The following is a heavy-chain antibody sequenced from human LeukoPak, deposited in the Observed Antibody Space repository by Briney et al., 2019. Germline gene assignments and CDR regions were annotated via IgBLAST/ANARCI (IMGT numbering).Heavy chain of an antibody. Sequence: GGSLRLSCAASAFTFSDYSMNWVRQAPGKGLEWISYISGRSSTIYYADSVRGRFTISRDNAKNSMYLQMNSLRAEDTAVYYCARELVVGPAEYFQNWGQGTLVTVSS. V-gene: IGHV3-48*01. CDR1: AFTFSDYS. D-gene: IGHD2-8*02. CDR3: ARELVVGPAEYFQN. CDR2: ISGRSSTI. J-gene: IGHJ1*01.